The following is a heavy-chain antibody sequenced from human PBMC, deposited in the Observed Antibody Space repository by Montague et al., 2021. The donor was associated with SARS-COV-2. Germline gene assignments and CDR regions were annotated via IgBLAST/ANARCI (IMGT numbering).Heavy chain of an antibody. Sequence: SETLSLTCTVSGASVSSSDWGWIRQPPGKGLEWIGYFYIVGSTDYNPSLKSRVTISRDTSKNQFSLKVRAVTAADTAIYYCARETMTADAFDIWGHGTMVTVSS. V-gene: IGHV4-59*02. CDR1: GASVSSSD. D-gene: IGHD1-14*01. CDR3: ARETMTADAFDI. J-gene: IGHJ3*02. CDR2: FYIVGST.